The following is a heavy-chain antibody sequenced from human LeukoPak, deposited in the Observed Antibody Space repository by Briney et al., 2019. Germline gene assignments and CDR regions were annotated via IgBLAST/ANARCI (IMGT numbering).Heavy chain of an antibody. D-gene: IGHD3-9*01. Sequence: GASVKVSCKASGYTFTSYGISWVRQAPGQGLEWMGWISAYNGNTNYAQKLQGRVTMTTDTSTSTAYMELRSLRSDDTAVYYCARGARKRYFDWLSPYYFDYWGQGTLVTVSS. J-gene: IGHJ4*02. CDR3: ARGARKRYFDWLSPYYFDY. CDR2: ISAYNGNT. CDR1: GYTFTSYG. V-gene: IGHV1-18*01.